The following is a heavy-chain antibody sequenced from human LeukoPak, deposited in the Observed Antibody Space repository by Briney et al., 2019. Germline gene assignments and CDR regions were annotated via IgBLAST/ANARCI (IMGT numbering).Heavy chain of an antibody. CDR3: ARDNVVTDYYGMDV. J-gene: IGHJ6*02. D-gene: IGHD2-21*02. Sequence: ASVKVSCKASGYTFTSYGISWVRQAPGQGLEWMGWISAYNGNTNYAQKFQGRVTITADKSTSTAYMELSSLRSEDTAVYYCARDNVVTDYYGMDVWGQGTTVTVSS. CDR2: ISAYNGNT. CDR1: GYTFTSYG. V-gene: IGHV1-18*01.